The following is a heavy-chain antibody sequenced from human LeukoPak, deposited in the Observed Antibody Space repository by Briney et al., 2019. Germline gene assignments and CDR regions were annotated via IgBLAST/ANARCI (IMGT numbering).Heavy chain of an antibody. Sequence: GGSLRLSCAASGFPFSVYYMSWIRQAPGKGLEWVSYINGAGDYTDYADSVRGRFTISRDNAGNSLFLQMNSLRAEDTAVYYCATEDWAVATSWGQGTLVTLSS. CDR1: GFPFSVYY. V-gene: IGHV3-11*06. D-gene: IGHD5-12*01. CDR2: INGAGDYT. J-gene: IGHJ5*02. CDR3: ATEDWAVATS.